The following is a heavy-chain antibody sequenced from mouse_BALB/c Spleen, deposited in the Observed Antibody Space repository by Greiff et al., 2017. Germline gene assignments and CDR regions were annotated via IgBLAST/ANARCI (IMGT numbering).Heavy chain of an antibody. CDR2: ISYDGSN. CDR1: GYSITSGYY. V-gene: IGHV3-6*02. CDR3: ARGNYGYDGAWFAY. J-gene: IGHJ3*01. Sequence: EVQLQESGPGLVKPSQSLSLTCSVTGYSITSGYYWNWIRQFPGNKLEWMGYISYDGSNNYNPSLKNRISITRDTSKNQFFLKLNSVTTEYTATYYCARGNYGYDGAWFAYWGQGTLVTVSA. D-gene: IGHD2-2*01.